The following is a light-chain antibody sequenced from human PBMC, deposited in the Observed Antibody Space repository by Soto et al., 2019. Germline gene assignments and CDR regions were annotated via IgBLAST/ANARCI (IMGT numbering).Light chain of an antibody. Sequence: QSVLTQPASVSGSPGQSITISCTGTSSDVGIYNYVSWYQHRPGKAPKLMIYDVSYRPSGVSNRFSGSKSANTASLTISGLQAEDEADYYCSSYTTSNTQVFGGGTKLTVL. J-gene: IGLJ3*02. CDR3: SSYTTSNTQV. CDR1: SSDVGIYNY. CDR2: DVS. V-gene: IGLV2-14*01.